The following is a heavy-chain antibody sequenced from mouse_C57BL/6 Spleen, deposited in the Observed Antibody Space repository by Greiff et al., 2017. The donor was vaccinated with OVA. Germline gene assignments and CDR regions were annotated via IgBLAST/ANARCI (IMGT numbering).Heavy chain of an antibody. CDR2: IRNKANGYTT. Sequence: EVKLVESGGGLVQPGGSLSLSCAASGFTFTDYYMSWVRQPPGKALEWLGFIRNKANGYTTEYSASVKGRFTISRDNSQSILYLQMNALRAEDSATYYCARWSGGFAYWGQGTLVTVSA. CDR1: GFTFTDYY. J-gene: IGHJ3*01. V-gene: IGHV7-3*01. CDR3: ARWSGGFAY.